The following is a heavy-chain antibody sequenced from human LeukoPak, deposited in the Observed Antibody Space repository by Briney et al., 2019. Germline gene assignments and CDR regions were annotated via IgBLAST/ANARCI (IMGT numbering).Heavy chain of an antibody. J-gene: IGHJ3*02. CDR3: AREGLAVADDAFDI. CDR2: ISGSRSHT. V-gene: IGHV3-11*05. CDR1: GFTFSDYY. D-gene: IGHD6-19*01. Sequence: GGSLRLSCAASGFTFSDYYMRWLRQAPGKGLEWFAYISGSRSHTNYADSVKGRFTISRDSAKHSLDVQMSSLRAQDTAIYYCAREGLAVADDAFDIWGQGTMVTVFS.